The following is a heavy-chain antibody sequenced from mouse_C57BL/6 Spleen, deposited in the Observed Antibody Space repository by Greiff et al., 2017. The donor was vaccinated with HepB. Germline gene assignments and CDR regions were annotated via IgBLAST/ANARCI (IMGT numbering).Heavy chain of an antibody. Sequence: QVQLQQPGAELVKPGASVKMSCKASGYTFTSYWITWVKQRPGQGLEWIGDIYPGSGSTNYNEKFKSKATLTVDTSSSTAYMQPSSLTSEDSAVYYCARDYYGSSSYYYAMDYWGQGTSVTVSS. CDR2: IYPGSGST. V-gene: IGHV1-55*01. CDR3: ARDYYGSSSYYYAMDY. CDR1: GYTFTSYW. D-gene: IGHD1-1*01. J-gene: IGHJ4*01.